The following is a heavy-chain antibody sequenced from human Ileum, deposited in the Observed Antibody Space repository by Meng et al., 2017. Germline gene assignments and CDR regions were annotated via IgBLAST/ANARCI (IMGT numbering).Heavy chain of an antibody. J-gene: IGHJ2*01. Sequence: HLEDARPELVQPSETLSLPCAVSGGSIEMTTWWTWIRQPPGQGLEWIGEVYHSGSTHYNPSLQSRVTISIDNSKNRFSLSLNSVTAADTAIYYCARADYVRYFDLWGRGTLVTVSS. CDR1: GGSIEMTTW. D-gene: IGHD3-10*02. CDR2: VYHSGST. CDR3: ARADYVRYFDL. V-gene: IGHV4-4*02.